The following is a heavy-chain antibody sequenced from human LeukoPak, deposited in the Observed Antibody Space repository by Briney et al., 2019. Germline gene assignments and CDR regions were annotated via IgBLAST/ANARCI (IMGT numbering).Heavy chain of an antibody. V-gene: IGHV3-9*01. Sequence: PGGSLRLSCAASGFTFDDYAMHWVRQAPGKGLEWVSGISWNSGSIGYADSVKGRFTISRDNAKNSLYLQMNSPRAEDTALYYCAKDYYYYDSSGYSDYWGQGTLVTVSS. J-gene: IGHJ4*02. D-gene: IGHD3-22*01. CDR1: GFTFDDYA. CDR2: ISWNSGSI. CDR3: AKDYYYYDSSGYSDY.